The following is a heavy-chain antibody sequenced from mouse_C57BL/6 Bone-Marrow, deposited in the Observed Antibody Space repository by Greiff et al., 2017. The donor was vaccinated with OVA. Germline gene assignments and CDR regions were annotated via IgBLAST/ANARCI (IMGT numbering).Heavy chain of an antibody. CDR2: IYPGSGST. CDR3: ARQWDWYFDV. J-gene: IGHJ1*03. D-gene: IGHD1-3*01. V-gene: IGHV1-55*01. Sequence: QVQLQQPGAELVKPGASVKMSCKASGYTFTSYWITWVKQRPGQGLEWIGDIYPGSGSTNYNEKFKSKATLTVDTSSSPAYMQLSSLTSEDSAVYYCARQWDWYFDVWGTGTTVTVSS. CDR1: GYTFTSYW.